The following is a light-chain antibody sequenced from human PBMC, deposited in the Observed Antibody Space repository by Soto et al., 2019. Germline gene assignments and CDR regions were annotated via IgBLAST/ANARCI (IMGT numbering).Light chain of an antibody. CDR1: SSNIGNNY. CDR2: DNN. Sequence: QSVLTQPPSASGTPGQRVIISCSGSSSNIGNNYVSWYQQLPGTAPKLLIYDNNKRPSGIPDRFSGSKSGTSATLGITGLQTGDEADYYCGTWDSSLSVLYVFGTGTKVTVL. J-gene: IGLJ1*01. V-gene: IGLV1-51*01. CDR3: GTWDSSLSVLYV.